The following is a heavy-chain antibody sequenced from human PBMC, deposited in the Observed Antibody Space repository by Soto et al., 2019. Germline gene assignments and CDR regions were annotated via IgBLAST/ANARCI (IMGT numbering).Heavy chain of an antibody. CDR3: AREVGYSGYVHYYYYGMDV. CDR1: GFTFSSYG. Sequence: GGSLRLSCAASGFTFSSYGMHWVRQAPGKGLEWVAVIWYDGSNKYYADSVRGRFTISRDNSKNTLYLQMNSLRAEDTAVYYCAREVGYSGYVHYYYYGMDVWGQGTTVTAS. V-gene: IGHV3-33*01. J-gene: IGHJ6*02. CDR2: IWYDGSNK. D-gene: IGHD5-12*01.